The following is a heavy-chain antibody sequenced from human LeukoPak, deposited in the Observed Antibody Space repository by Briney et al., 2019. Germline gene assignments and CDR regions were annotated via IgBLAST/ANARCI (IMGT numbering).Heavy chain of an antibody. J-gene: IGHJ4*02. Sequence: GGSLRLSCAASGFMFSSNWMSWVRLAPGKGLEWVANIKEDGTETYYVDSVKGRFTISRDNAKNSLYLQMNSLRVEDTAVYYCAKEGRGLQTYWGQGTLVTVSS. V-gene: IGHV3-7*03. D-gene: IGHD5-24*01. CDR1: GFMFSSNW. CDR2: IKEDGTET. CDR3: AKEGRGLQTY.